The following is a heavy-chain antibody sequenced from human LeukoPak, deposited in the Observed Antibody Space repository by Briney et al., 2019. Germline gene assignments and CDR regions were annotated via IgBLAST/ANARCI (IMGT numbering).Heavy chain of an antibody. CDR3: AKERRYSSGWNPYYFDS. D-gene: IGHD6-19*01. J-gene: IGHJ4*02. CDR2: ISGSGGAT. CDR1: GCTVSSNY. Sequence: GGSLRLSCAASGCTVSSNYMNWVRQAPGKGLEWVSAISGSGGATYHTDSMKGRFTISRDNSKNTLYLHLNSLRVEDTAIYYCAKERRYSSGWNPYYFDSWGQGILVTVSA. V-gene: IGHV3-23*01.